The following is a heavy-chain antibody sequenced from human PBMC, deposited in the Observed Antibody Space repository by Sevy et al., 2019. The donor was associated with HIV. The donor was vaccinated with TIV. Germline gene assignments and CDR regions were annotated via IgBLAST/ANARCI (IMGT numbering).Heavy chain of an antibody. V-gene: IGHV3-64*01. J-gene: IGHJ6*02. CDR3: ARKYHDTSGYPRYSMDV. CDR2: ISGGGGNT. Sequence: GGSLRLSCAASGFTFSRFAMNWVRQAPGKGLEYVSAISGGGGNTYYGTSVKGRFTVSRDNAKNTLYLQMGSLRAEDMAVYFCARKYHDTSGYPRYSMDVWGQGTTVTVSS. CDR1: GFTFSRFA. D-gene: IGHD3-22*01.